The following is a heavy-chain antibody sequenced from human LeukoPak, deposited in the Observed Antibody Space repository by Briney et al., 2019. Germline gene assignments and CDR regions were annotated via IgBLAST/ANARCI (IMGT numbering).Heavy chain of an antibody. J-gene: IGHJ4*02. CDR3: ARSVVVVAATPGYYFDY. Sequence: GASVKVSCKASGGTFSSYAISWVRRAPGQGLEWMGGIIPIFGTANYAQKFQGRVTITADESTSTAYMELSSLRSEDTAVYYCARSVVVVAATPGYYFDYWGQGTLVTVSS. CDR2: IIPIFGTA. V-gene: IGHV1-69*13. CDR1: GGTFSSYA. D-gene: IGHD2-15*01.